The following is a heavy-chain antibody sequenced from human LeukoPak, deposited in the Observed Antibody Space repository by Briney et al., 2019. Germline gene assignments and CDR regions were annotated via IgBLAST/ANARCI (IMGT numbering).Heavy chain of an antibody. CDR3: ARDRFLNSSSPFDP. Sequence: PSETLSLTCTVSGGSISSGGYYWSWIRQPPGKGLEWIGYIYHSGSTYYNPSLKSRVTISVDRSKNQFSLKLSSVTAADTAVYYCARDRFLNSSSPFDPWGQGTLVTVSS. CDR1: GGSISSGGYY. CDR2: IYHSGST. D-gene: IGHD6-13*01. V-gene: IGHV4-30-2*01. J-gene: IGHJ5*02.